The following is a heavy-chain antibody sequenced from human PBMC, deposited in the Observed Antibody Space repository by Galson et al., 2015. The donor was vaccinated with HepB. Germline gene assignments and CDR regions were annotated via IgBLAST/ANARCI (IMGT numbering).Heavy chain of an antibody. J-gene: IGHJ4*02. CDR2: TYYRSKWYN. CDR1: GDSVSSNSAA. Sequence: CAISGDSVSSNSAAWNWIRQSPSRGLEWLGRTYYRSKWYNDYAVSVKSRITINADTSRSQFSLQLNSVTPEDTAVYYCARGNYYDSSGYMIDYWGQGTLVTVSS. V-gene: IGHV6-1*01. CDR3: ARGNYYDSSGYMIDY. D-gene: IGHD3-22*01.